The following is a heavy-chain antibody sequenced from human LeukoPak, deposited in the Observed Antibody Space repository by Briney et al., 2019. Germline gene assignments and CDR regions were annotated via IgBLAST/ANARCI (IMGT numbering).Heavy chain of an antibody. CDR1: GYTFTSYY. CDR2: INPSGGST. V-gene: IGHV1-46*03. J-gene: IGHJ6*03. Sequence: GASVKVSCKASGYTFTSYYMHWVRQAPGQGLEWMGIINPSGGSTSYAQKFQGRVTMTRDMSTSTVYMELSSLRSEDTAVYYCAYGSGSPGYYYYMDVWGKGTTVTVSS. CDR3: AYGSGSPGYYYYMDV. D-gene: IGHD3-10*01.